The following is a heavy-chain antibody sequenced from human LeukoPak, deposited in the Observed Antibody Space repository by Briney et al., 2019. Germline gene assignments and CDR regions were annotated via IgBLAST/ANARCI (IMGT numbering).Heavy chain of an antibody. CDR2: IKSKTDGGTT. V-gene: IGHV3-15*01. CDR3: AKDALTSKGRIGDYYYYMDV. J-gene: IGHJ6*03. CDR1: GFTFSNAW. D-gene: IGHD3-16*01. Sequence: GGSLRLSCAASGFTFSNAWMSWVRQAPEKGLEWVGRIKSKTDGGTTAYAAPVKGRFTISRDNSKNTLYLQMNSLRAEDTAVYYCAKDALTSKGRIGDYYYYMDVWGKGTTVTVSS.